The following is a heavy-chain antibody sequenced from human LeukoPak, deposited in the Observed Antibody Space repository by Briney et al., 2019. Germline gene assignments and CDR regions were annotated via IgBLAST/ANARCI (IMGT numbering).Heavy chain of an antibody. CDR3: ARVWLDCKKLSMDV. CDR2: INHSGST. J-gene: IGHJ6*02. CDR1: GGSFSGYY. Sequence: SETLSLTCAVYGGSFSGYYWSWVRQPPGKGLEWIGEINHSGSTNYNPSLKSRVTISVDTSKNQFSLKLSSVTAADTAVYYCARVWLDCKKLSMDVWGQGTTVTVSS. V-gene: IGHV4-34*01. D-gene: IGHD2-21*01.